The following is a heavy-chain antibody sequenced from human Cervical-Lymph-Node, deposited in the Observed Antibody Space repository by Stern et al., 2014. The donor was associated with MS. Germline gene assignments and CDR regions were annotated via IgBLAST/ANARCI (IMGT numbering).Heavy chain of an antibody. Sequence: EVQLVESGGDLVQPGGSLRLSCAASGFTFSDYWMKWVRQAPGKGLVWVSHITRDGSSATYADSVKGRFTVSRDNAKNTLYLQMDSLRAEDTAVYFCARDNYGTDYWGQGTLVTVSS. J-gene: IGHJ4*02. CDR2: ITRDGSSA. CDR1: GFTFSDYW. V-gene: IGHV3-74*01. D-gene: IGHD3-16*01. CDR3: ARDNYGTDY.